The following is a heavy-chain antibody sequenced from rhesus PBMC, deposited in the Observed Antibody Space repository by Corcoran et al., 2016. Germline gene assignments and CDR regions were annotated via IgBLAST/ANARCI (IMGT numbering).Heavy chain of an antibody. J-gene: IGHJ4*01. CDR2: LPYGGSA. CDR3: ARDSRQLEC. CDR1: GGPISSGYYY. V-gene: IGHV4-122*02. D-gene: IGHD1-1*01. Sequence: QVQLQESGRGLVKPSETLSLTCAVSGGPISSGYYYWSWIRRPPGKGLEWIGCLPYGGSAGGNPSLTSRVTISRATTKNQFSLKLSSVTAGDTAVYYCARDSRQLECWGQGVLVTVSS.